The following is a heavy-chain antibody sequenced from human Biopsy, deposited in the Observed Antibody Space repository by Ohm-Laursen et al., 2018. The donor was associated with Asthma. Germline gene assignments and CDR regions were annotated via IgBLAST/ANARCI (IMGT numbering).Heavy chain of an antibody. CDR1: GYPFTDYY. CDR2: IDPNSGGT. CDR3: ARIKIRIGAGTDRYFDL. J-gene: IGHJ2*01. V-gene: IGHV1-2*06. D-gene: IGHD3-16*01. Sequence: ESSVKVSCKASGYPFTDYYVHWVRQAPGQGLEWMGQIDPNSGGTNYAQKFLGRVTMTRDTSVNTAFMVLSRLRSDDTAVYYCARIKIRIGAGTDRYFDLWGRGTLVTVSS.